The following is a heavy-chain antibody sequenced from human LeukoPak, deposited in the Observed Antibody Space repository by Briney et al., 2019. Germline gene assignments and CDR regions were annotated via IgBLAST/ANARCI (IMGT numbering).Heavy chain of an antibody. Sequence: GGSLRLSSAASGFTFNIFGMHWVRQVPGKGLEWVTFIQYNGNNKYYTESVKGRFTISRDNSKNTLYLQMYYCAKDNRDYYIDYWGQGTLVTVSS. CDR1: GFTFNIFG. CDR2: IQYNGNNK. D-gene: IGHD3-10*01. V-gene: IGHV3-30*02. CDR3: Y. J-gene: IGHJ4*02.